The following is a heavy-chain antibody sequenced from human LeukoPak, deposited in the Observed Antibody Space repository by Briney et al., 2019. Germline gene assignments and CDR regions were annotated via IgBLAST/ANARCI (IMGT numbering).Heavy chain of an antibody. CDR3: ARAVGPFDY. D-gene: IGHD3-10*01. J-gene: IGHJ4*02. V-gene: IGHV3-33*01. Sequence: PGGSLRPSCEVSGFSFSTYGMHWVRQPPGKGLEWVAVIWYDGSTKYYADSVRGRFTISRDNSRDTLYLQLNSLRAEDTAVYFCARAVGPFDYWGQGTLVTVSS. CDR2: IWYDGSTK. CDR1: GFSFSTYG.